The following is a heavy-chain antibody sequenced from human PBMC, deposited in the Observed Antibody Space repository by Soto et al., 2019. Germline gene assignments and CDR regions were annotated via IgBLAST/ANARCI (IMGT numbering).Heavy chain of an antibody. V-gene: IGHV3-23*01. CDR3: AKDTRYGDYVRWFDS. CDR2: ITASGGRT. CDR1: GFTFSSYA. J-gene: IGHJ5*01. Sequence: EVHLLESGGGLVQPGGSLRLSCTASGFTFSSYAMTWVRQAPGSGLEGVSGITASGGRTYYADSVKGRFTISRDNSKSTLYLQMNSLSAEDTAVYYCAKDTRYGDYVRWFDSWGQGTLVTVSS. D-gene: IGHD4-17*01.